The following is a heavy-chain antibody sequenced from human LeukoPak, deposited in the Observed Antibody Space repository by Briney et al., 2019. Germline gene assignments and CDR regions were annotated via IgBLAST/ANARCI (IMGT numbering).Heavy chain of an antibody. J-gene: IGHJ3*02. V-gene: IGHV4-39*01. CDR1: GGSISSSSYY. D-gene: IGHD3-10*01. CDR3: ASWELLGAFDI. Sequence: SETLSLTCTVSGGSISSSSYYWGWIRQPPGKGLEWIGRICYSGSTYYNPALKSRVTISVDTSKNQFSLKLSSVTAADTAVYYCASWELLGAFDIWGQGTMVTVSS. CDR2: ICYSGST.